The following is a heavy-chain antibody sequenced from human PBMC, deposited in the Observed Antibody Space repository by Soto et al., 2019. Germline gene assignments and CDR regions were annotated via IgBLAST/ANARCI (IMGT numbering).Heavy chain of an antibody. CDR3: ARMRGYCSSTSCENWFDP. D-gene: IGHD2-2*01. CDR2: IYYSGST. CDR1: GGSISSYY. Sequence: SETLSLTCTVSGGSISSYYWSWIRQPPGKGLEWIGYIYYSGSTNYNPSLKSRVTISVDTSKNQFSLKLSSVTAADTAVYYCARMRGYCSSTSCENWFDPWGQGTLVTVSS. V-gene: IGHV4-59*01. J-gene: IGHJ5*02.